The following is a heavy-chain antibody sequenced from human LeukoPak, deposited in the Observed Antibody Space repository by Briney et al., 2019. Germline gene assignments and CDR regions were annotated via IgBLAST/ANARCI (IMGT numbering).Heavy chain of an antibody. CDR1: RFTFSSYG. D-gene: IGHD2-15*01. Sequence: PGGSLRLSCAASRFTFSSYGRHWVRQAQGKGLEGVAFIRYDGSNKYYADSVKGRFTISRDNSKNTLYLQMNSLRAEDTAVYYCAKDPTNAYCSGGSCYYYDYWGQGTLVTVSS. CDR3: AKDPTNAYCSGGSCYYYDY. J-gene: IGHJ4*02. CDR2: IRYDGSNK. V-gene: IGHV3-30*02.